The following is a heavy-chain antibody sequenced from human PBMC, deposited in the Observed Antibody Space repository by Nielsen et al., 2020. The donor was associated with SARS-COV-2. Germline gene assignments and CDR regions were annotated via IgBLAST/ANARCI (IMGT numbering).Heavy chain of an antibody. J-gene: IGHJ6*02. CDR2: INPSGGST. Sequence: ASVKVSCKASGYTFTGYYMHWVRQAPGQGLEWMGIINPSGGSTSYAQKFQGRVTMTRDTSTSTVYMELSSLRSEDTAVYYCARDLTYSYGYDYYYGMDVWGQGTTVTVSS. D-gene: IGHD5-18*01. CDR1: GYTFTGYY. CDR3: ARDLTYSYGYDYYYGMDV. V-gene: IGHV1-46*01.